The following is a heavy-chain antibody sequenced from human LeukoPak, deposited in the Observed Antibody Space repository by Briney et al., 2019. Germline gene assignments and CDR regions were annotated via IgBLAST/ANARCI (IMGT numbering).Heavy chain of an antibody. V-gene: IGHV3-49*04. D-gene: IGHD1-7*01. J-gene: IGHJ4*02. CDR3: TRDPYNWNYGDY. Sequence: GGSLRLSCTASGFTFGDYAMSWVRQAPGKGLEWVGFIRSKAYGGTTEYAASVKGRFTISRDDSKSIAYLQVNSLKTEDTAVYYGTRDPYNWNYGDYWGQGTLVTVSS. CDR1: GFTFGDYA. CDR2: IRSKAYGGTT.